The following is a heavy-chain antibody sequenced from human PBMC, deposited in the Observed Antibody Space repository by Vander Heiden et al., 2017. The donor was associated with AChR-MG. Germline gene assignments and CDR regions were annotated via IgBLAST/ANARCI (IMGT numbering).Heavy chain of an antibody. CDR1: GGSFSGYY. Sequence: QVQLQQWGAGLLKPSETLSLTCAVYGGSFSGYYVVWISQPPGKGLEGIGESNQSGSTNYNPSLKMRVTISVDTSKNQFSLKLSSVTAADTAVYYCARGALYFGGRFDYWGQGTLVTVSS. J-gene: IGHJ4*02. CDR3: ARGALYFGGRFDY. CDR2: SNQSGST. D-gene: IGHD3-9*01. V-gene: IGHV4-34*01.